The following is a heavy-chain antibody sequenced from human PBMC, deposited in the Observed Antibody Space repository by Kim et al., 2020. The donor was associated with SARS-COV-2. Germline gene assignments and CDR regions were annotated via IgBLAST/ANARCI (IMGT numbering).Heavy chain of an antibody. CDR3: ARDGAYYDFWSGYYFGADPDY. CDR1: GFTFSSYW. J-gene: IGHJ4*02. CDR2: IKQDGSEK. V-gene: IGHV3-7*03. D-gene: IGHD3-3*01. Sequence: GGSLRLSCAASGFTFSSYWMSWVRQAPGKGLEWVANIKQDGSEKYYVDSVKGRFTISRDNAKNSLYLQMNSLRAEDTAVYYCARDGAYYDFWSGYYFGADPDYWGQGTLVTVSS.